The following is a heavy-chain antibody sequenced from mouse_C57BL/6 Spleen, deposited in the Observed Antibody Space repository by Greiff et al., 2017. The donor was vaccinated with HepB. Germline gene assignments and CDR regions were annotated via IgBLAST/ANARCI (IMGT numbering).Heavy chain of an antibody. CDR2: INPNNGGT. CDR1: GYTFTDYN. J-gene: IGHJ4*01. CDR3: ARSANWDDAMDY. Sequence: VQLQQSGPELVKPGASVKMSCKASGYTFTDYNMHWVKQSHGKSLEWIGYINPNNGGTSYNQKFKGKATLTVNKSSSTAYMELRSLTSEASAVYYCARSANWDDAMDYWGQGTSVTVSS. D-gene: IGHD4-1*01. V-gene: IGHV1-22*01.